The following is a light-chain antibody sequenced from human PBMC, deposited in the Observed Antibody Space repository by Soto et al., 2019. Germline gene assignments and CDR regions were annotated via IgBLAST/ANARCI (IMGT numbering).Light chain of an antibody. CDR3: QKYNSAPQT. Sequence: DIQMTQSPCSLSASVGDRVTITCRASQGISNYLAWYQQKPGKVPKLLMYAASTLQSGVPSRFSGSGSGTEFTLIISGLQPEDVATYYCQKYNSAPQTFGPGTKVDIK. V-gene: IGKV1-27*01. CDR2: AAS. CDR1: QGISNY. J-gene: IGKJ3*01.